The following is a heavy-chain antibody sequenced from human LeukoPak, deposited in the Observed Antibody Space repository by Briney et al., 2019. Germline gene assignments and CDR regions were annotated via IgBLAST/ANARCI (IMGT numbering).Heavy chain of an antibody. CDR3: ANLETITGRGSGC. V-gene: IGHV3-23*01. CDR1: GFTFRSYV. D-gene: IGHD5-24*01. J-gene: IGHJ4*02. CDR2: ISGSGGTT. Sequence: GGPLRLSCATSGFTFRSYVMSWARKAPGKGLEWVSSISGSGGTTYYADSVEGRFAISRDNSKNTLYLQMNSLRDEDTAIYYCANLETITGRGSGCWGQRTLIAASS.